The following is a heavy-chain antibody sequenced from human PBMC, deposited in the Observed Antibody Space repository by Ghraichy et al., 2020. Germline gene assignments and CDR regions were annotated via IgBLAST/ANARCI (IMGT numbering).Heavy chain of an antibody. D-gene: IGHD6-13*01. CDR2: IYYSGST. J-gene: IGHJ4*02. CDR3: ARLAGKMLNSSSWPYYFDY. Sequence: SETLSLTCTVSGGSISSSSYYWGWIRQPPGKGLEWIGSIYYSGSTYYNPSLKSRVTISVDTSKNQFSLKLSSVTAADTAVYYCARLAGKMLNSSSWPYYFDYWGQGTLVTVSS. V-gene: IGHV4-39*07. CDR1: GGSISSSSYY.